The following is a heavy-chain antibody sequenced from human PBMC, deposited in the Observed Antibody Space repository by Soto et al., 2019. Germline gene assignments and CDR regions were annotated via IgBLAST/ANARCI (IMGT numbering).Heavy chain of an antibody. D-gene: IGHD6-6*01. V-gene: IGHV5-51*01. CDR1: GYSFTNYW. CDR3: ERRSSSEYFQS. CDR2: IYPGDSDT. J-gene: IGHJ1*01. Sequence: GESLKISCKGFGYSFTNYWIGWVRQMPGKGLEWMGIIYPGDSDTRYSLSFQGQVTISADRSISTAYLQWNSLKASDTAMYYCERRSSSEYFQSWGQGILVTVSS.